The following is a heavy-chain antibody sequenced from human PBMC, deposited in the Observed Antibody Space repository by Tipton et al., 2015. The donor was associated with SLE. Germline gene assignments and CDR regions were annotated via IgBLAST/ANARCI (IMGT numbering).Heavy chain of an antibody. J-gene: IGHJ4*02. CDR2: INPNSGGT. V-gene: IGHV1-2*02. CDR1: GYTFTSYG. CDR3: ARTGQIGGYFDY. Sequence: QSGAEVKKPGASVKVSCKASGYTFTSYGISWVRQAPGQGLEWMGWINPNSGGTNYAQKFQGRVTMTRDTSISTAYMELSRLRSDDTAVYYCARTGQIGGYFDYWGQGTLVTVSS. D-gene: IGHD2/OR15-2a*01.